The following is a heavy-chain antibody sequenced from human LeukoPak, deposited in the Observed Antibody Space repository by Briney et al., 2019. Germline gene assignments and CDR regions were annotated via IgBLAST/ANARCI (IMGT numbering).Heavy chain of an antibody. CDR3: ARDNSVRDEAWWFNP. Sequence: SVKVSCKASGYTFTTYGISWVRQAPGQGLEWMGGIIPIFGTANYAQKFQGRVTITADESTSTDYLELSSLRSEDTAVYYCARDNSVRDEAWWFNPWGQGTLVTVSS. CDR2: IIPIFGTA. CDR1: GYTFTTYG. J-gene: IGHJ5*02. V-gene: IGHV1-69*13. D-gene: IGHD5-24*01.